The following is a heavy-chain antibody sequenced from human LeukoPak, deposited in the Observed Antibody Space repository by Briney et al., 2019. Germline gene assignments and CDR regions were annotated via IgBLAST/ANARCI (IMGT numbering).Heavy chain of an antibody. CDR3: ARAPYDFWSGYTLYYFDY. V-gene: IGHV1-2*02. Sequence: ASVKVSCKASGYTFTGYYMHWVRPAPGQGLEWMGWINPNSGGTNYAQKFQGRVTRTRDTSISTAYMELSRLRSDDTAVYYCARAPYDFWSGYTLYYFDYWGQGTLVTVSS. J-gene: IGHJ4*02. D-gene: IGHD3-3*01. CDR2: INPNSGGT. CDR1: GYTFTGYY.